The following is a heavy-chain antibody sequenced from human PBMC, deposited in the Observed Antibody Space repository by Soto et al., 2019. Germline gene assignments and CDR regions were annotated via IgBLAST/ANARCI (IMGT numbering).Heavy chain of an antibody. J-gene: IGHJ5*02. CDR3: ARTLKYDFWSGYSWFDP. D-gene: IGHD3-3*01. CDR1: GGSISSYY. Sequence: SETLSLTCTVSGGSISSYYWSWIRQPPGKGLERIGYIYYSGSTNYNPSLKSRVTISVDTSKNQFSLKLSSVTAADTAVYYCARTLKYDFWSGYSWFDPWGQGTLVTVSS. V-gene: IGHV4-59*01. CDR2: IYYSGST.